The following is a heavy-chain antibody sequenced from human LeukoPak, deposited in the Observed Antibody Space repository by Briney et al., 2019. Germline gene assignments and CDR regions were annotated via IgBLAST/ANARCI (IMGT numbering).Heavy chain of an antibody. V-gene: IGHV4-39*07. CDR3: ARTFDS. Sequence: PSETLSLTCTVSGGSVSTSDYYWGWIRQTPGKGLEWIGDIFHNGKTNYNPSLKGRVTISIDTSNNQFSLRLPSVTAADTAVYYCARTFDSWGQGTLATVSS. CDR2: IFHNGKT. CDR1: GGSVSTSDYY. J-gene: IGHJ4*02.